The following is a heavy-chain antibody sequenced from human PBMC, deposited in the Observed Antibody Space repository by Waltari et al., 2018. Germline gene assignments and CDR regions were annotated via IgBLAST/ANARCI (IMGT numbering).Heavy chain of an antibody. J-gene: IGHJ3*02. D-gene: IGHD2-15*01. CDR3: ARGFCSGGSCHAFDI. CDR2: INPNSGGT. Sequence: QVQLVQSGAEVKKPGASVKVSCKASGDTFTGYYMHWVRQAPGQGLEWMGRINPNSGGTNYAQKFQGRVTMTRDTSISTAYMELSRLRSDDTAVYYCARGFCSGGSCHAFDIWGQGTMVTVSS. V-gene: IGHV1-2*06. CDR1: GDTFTGYY.